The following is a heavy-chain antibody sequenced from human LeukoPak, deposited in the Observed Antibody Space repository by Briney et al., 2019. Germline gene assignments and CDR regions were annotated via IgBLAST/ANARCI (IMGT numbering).Heavy chain of an antibody. Sequence: ASVKVSCKASGYTFTSYGISWVRQAPGQGLEGMGWISAYNGNTNYAQKLQGRVTMTTDTSTSTAYMELRSLRSDDTAVYYCARDRTGVHYPALTGTTAGDYWGQGTLVTVSS. J-gene: IGHJ4*02. D-gene: IGHD1-7*01. CDR3: ARDRTGVHYPALTGTTAGDY. CDR1: GYTFTSYG. V-gene: IGHV1-18*01. CDR2: ISAYNGNT.